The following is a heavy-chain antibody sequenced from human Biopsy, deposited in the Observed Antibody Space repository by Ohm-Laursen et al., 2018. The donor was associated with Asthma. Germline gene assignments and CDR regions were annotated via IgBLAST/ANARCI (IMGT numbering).Heavy chain of an antibody. J-gene: IGHJ4*02. D-gene: IGHD2-2*01. V-gene: IGHV4-39*01. CDR1: GFTFSNYV. Sequence: LRLSCTASGFTFSNYVMSWIRQPPGKGLEWIGSMYYGETTYYSPSLKSRVTISVDTSKNQFSLILSSVTAADTAVYYCARHDHRWDTYADFWGQGTLVTVSS. CDR3: ARHDHRWDTYADF. CDR2: MYYGETT.